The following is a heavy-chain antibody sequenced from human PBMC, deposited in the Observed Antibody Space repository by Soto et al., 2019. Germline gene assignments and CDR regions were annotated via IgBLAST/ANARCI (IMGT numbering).Heavy chain of an antibody. D-gene: IGHD3-10*01. CDR2: IYYSGST. J-gene: IGHJ4*02. CDR1: GGSISSSSYY. V-gene: IGHV4-39*02. Sequence: QLQLQESGPGLVKPSETLSLTCTVSGGSISSSSYYWGWIRQPPGKGLEWIGSIYYSGSTYYNPSLKSRVTISVDTSKNQFSLKLRSVTAADTAVYYCAREIEVYYGSGSYSKGNYWGQGTLVTVSS. CDR3: AREIEVYYGSGSYSKGNY.